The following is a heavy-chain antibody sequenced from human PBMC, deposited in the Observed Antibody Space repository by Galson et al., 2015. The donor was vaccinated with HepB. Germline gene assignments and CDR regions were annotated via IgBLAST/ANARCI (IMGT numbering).Heavy chain of an antibody. D-gene: IGHD4-23*01. CDR2: IIPIFGTA. J-gene: IGHJ6*02. V-gene: IGHV1-69*13. Sequence: SVKVSCKASGGTFSSYAISWVRQAPGQGLEWMGGIIPIFGTANYAQKFQGRVTITADESTSTAYMELSSLRSEDTAVYYCARDRGYGGEVDGMDVWGQGTTVTVSS. CDR3: ARDRGYGGEVDGMDV. CDR1: GGTFSSYA.